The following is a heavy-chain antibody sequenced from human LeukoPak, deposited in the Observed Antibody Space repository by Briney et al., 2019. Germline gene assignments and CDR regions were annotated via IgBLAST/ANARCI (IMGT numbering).Heavy chain of an antibody. V-gene: IGHV4-39*01. CDR3: ARHVYSSSWYYYFDY. J-gene: IGHJ4*02. CDR1: GGSISSSSYY. Sequence: SETLSLTCTVYGGSISSSSYYWGWIRQPPGKGLEWIGSIYYSGSTYYNPSLKSRVTISVDTSKNQFSLKLSSVTAADTAVYYCARHVYSSSWYYYFDYWGQGTLVTVSS. D-gene: IGHD6-13*01. CDR2: IYYSGST.